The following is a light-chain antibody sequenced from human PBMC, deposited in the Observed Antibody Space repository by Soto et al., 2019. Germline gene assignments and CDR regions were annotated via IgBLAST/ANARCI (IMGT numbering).Light chain of an antibody. CDR1: QDVNVY. Sequence: DIQMTQSPSSLSASVGDRVTITCQASQDVNVYLNWYQHKPGKAPNLLIYDASKLETGVPSRFSGSGSGTDFTFTITSLQPEDIATYYCQHYNRLPPAFGGGSKVEIK. J-gene: IGKJ4*01. CDR3: QHYNRLPPA. CDR2: DAS. V-gene: IGKV1-33*01.